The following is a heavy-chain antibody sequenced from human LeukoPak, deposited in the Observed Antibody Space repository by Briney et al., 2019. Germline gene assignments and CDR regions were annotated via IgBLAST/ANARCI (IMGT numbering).Heavy chain of an antibody. CDR1: GFTFSSYG. CDR2: IWYDGSSI. D-gene: IGHD2-15*01. V-gene: IGHV3-33*01. Sequence: PGGSLRLSCAASGFTFSSYGMHWVRQAPGKGLEWVAVIWYDGSSIYYADSVKGRFTMSRDNSKNTLYLQMSSLRAEDTAVYYCARGSFCSGGSCHGGFFEYWGQGTLVTVSS. J-gene: IGHJ4*02. CDR3: ARGSFCSGGSCHGGFFEY.